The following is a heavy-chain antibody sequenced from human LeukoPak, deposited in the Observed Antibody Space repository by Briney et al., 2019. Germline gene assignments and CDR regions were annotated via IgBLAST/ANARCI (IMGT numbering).Heavy chain of an antibody. J-gene: IGHJ3*02. Sequence: GGSLRLSCAASGFTFTAYGVHWVRQAPGKGLEWVALIFHDGSNKYYADSVKGRFTISRDNSKNTLYLQMSSLRAEDTAVYYCGKDSIARNGVYDAVDIWGQGAMVTVAS. V-gene: IGHV3-33*06. CDR2: IFHDGSNK. CDR3: GKDSIARNGVYDAVDI. CDR1: GFTFTAYG. D-gene: IGHD2-8*01.